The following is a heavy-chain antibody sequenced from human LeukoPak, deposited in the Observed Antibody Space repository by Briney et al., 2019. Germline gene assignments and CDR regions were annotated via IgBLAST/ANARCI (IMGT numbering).Heavy chain of an antibody. CDR1: GGSISSGSYY. D-gene: IGHD5-24*01. J-gene: IGHJ4*02. CDR2: IYTSGST. V-gene: IGHV4-61*02. CDR3: ARDDQF. Sequence: KSSETLSLTCTVSGGSISSGSYYWSWIRQPAGKGLEWIGRIYTSGSTNYNPSLKSRVTISVDTSKNQFSLKLSSVTAADTAVYYCARDDQFWGQGTLVTVSS.